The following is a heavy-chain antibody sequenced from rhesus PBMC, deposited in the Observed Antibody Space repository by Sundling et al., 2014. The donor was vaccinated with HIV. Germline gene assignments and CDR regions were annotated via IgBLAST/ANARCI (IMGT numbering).Heavy chain of an antibody. CDR1: GGSFGGYY. CDR3: ATSVTGTTRYFDL. CDR2: ISGSFGST. J-gene: IGHJ2*01. V-gene: IGHV4-165*01. Sequence: QVQLQESGPGLVKPSETLSLTCAVSGGSFGGYYWAWIRQPPGKGLEWIGSISGSFGSTDYNPSLKSRVTFSTDMSKNQFSLKLSSVTAADTAVYYCATSVTGTTRYFDLWGPGTPITISS. D-gene: IGHD1-26*01.